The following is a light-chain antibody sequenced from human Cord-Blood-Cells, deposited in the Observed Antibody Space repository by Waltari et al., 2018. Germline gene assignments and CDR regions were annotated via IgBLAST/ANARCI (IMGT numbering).Light chain of an antibody. J-gene: IGKJ1*01. CDR3: QQYNNWPPWT. CDR1: QSVSSN. Sequence: VITITPATLSVSPGATSSFSCRASQSVSSNLAWYQQKPGQAPRLLIYGASTRATGIPARFSGSGSGTEFTLTISSLQSEDFAVYYCQQYNNWPPWTFGQGTKVEIK. V-gene: IGKV3-15*01. CDR2: GAS.